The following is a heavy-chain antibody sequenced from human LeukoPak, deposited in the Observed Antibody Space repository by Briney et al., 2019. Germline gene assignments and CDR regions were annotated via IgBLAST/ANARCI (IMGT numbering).Heavy chain of an antibody. Sequence: SETLSLTCTVSGGSISSSSYYWGWIRQPPGRGLEWIGSICYSGSTYYNPSLKSRVTISVDTSKNQFSLKLSSVTAADTAVYYCATDTRVGAFDYWGQGTLVTVSS. CDR3: ATDTRVGAFDY. J-gene: IGHJ4*02. CDR1: GGSISSSSYY. V-gene: IGHV4-39*01. D-gene: IGHD1-26*01. CDR2: ICYSGST.